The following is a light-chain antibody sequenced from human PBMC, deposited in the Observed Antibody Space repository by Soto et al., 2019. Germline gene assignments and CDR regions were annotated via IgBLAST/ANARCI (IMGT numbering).Light chain of an antibody. Sequence: QSALTQPRSVSESPGQSGTISCTGTSSDVGGYNYVSWYQQHPGKAPKLMIYDVSKRPSGVPDRFSGSKSGNTASLTISGLQAEDEADYYCCSYAGSYTHYVFGTGTKLTVL. J-gene: IGLJ1*01. CDR2: DVS. V-gene: IGLV2-11*01. CDR3: CSYAGSYTHYV. CDR1: SSDVGGYNY.